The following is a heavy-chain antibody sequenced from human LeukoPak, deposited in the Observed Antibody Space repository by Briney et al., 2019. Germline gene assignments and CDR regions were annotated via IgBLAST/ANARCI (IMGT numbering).Heavy chain of an antibody. J-gene: IGHJ4*02. CDR2: IRQDGSEK. CDR1: GFTFSNSW. Sequence: GGSLRLSCTASGFTFSNSWMSWVRQAPGEGLEWVANIRQDGSEKYYVDSVKGRFTISRDNAKNSLFLQMNSLRAEDTAVYYCARNQYWGQGTLVTVSS. D-gene: IGHD4-11*01. V-gene: IGHV3-7*01. CDR3: ARNQY.